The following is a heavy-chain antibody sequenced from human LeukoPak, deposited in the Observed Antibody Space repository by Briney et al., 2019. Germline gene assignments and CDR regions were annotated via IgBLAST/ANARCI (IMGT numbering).Heavy chain of an antibody. CDR3: ARHLLWFGELSGGFDY. CDR2: ISASSNDI. CDR1: GFTFGNYR. J-gene: IGHJ4*02. D-gene: IGHD3-10*01. V-gene: IGHV3-21*04. Sequence: GGSLRLSCAASGFTFGNYRMKWIRQAPGKGLEWLSSISASSNDIYYADAVRDRFTISRDNAKNLLYLQIDSLRAEDTAVYYCARHLLWFGELSGGFDYWGQGTLVTVSS.